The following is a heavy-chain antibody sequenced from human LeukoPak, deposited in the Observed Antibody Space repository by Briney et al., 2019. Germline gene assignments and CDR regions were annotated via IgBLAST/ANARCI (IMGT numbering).Heavy chain of an antibody. CDR1: GFTFSRYQ. J-gene: IGHJ4*02. Sequence: GGSLRLSCAGSGFTFSRYQMHWVRQAPGKGLEWVSYIKNGGSTIFYADSVKGRFTISRDDAKKSLYLQTNTLRAEDTAIYYCARETRGAFDYWGQGTLVTVSS. CDR3: ARETRGAFDY. CDR2: IKNGGSTI. D-gene: IGHD4/OR15-4a*01. V-gene: IGHV3-48*03.